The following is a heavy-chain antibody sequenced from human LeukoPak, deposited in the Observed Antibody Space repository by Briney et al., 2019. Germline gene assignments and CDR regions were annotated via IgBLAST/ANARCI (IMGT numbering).Heavy chain of an antibody. D-gene: IGHD4-17*01. V-gene: IGHV3-30*04. CDR3: ARDDNGDPDAFDI. J-gene: IGHJ3*02. Sequence: RGSLRLSCAASGFTFSSYAMHWVRQAPGKGLEWVAVISYDGSNKYYADSVKGRFTISRDNSKNTLYLQMNSLRAEDTAVYYCARDDNGDPDAFDIWGQGTMVTVSS. CDR2: ISYDGSNK. CDR1: GFTFSSYA.